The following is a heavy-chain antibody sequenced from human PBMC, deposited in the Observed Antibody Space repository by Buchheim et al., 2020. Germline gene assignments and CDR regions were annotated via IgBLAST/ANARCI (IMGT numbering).Heavy chain of an antibody. CDR2: IWYDGSNK. J-gene: IGHJ4*02. CDR3: ARDFDLRWLQFSGFDY. D-gene: IGHD5-24*01. CDR1: GFTFSSYG. Sequence: QVQLVESGGGVVQPGRSLRLSCAASGFTFSSYGMHWVRQAPGKGLEWVAVIWYDGSNKYYADSVKGRFTISRDNSKNTLYLQMNSLRAEDTAVYYCARDFDLRWLQFSGFDYWGQGTL. V-gene: IGHV3-33*01.